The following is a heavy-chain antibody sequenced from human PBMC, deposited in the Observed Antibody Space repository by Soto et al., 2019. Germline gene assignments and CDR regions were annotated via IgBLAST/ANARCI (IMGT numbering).Heavy chain of an antibody. CDR3: AREGHLWSFDY. V-gene: IGHV3-7*04. CDR1: GFTFTTYW. J-gene: IGHJ4*02. CDR2: IKQDGSEK. D-gene: IGHD3-10*01. Sequence: PGGSLRLSCAASGFTFTTYWMSWVRQAPGKGLEWVANIKQDGSEKYYVDSVKGRFTISRDNAKNSLYLQMNSLRAEDTAVYYCAREGHLWSFDYWGQGTPVTVSS.